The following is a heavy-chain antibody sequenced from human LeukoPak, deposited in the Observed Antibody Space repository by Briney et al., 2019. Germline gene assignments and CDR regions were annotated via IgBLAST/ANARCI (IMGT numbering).Heavy chain of an antibody. CDR1: GFTVSSNY. Sequence: GGSLRLSCAASGFTVSSNYMSWVRQAPGKGLEWVSVIYSGGSTYYADSVKGRFTISRDNSKNTLYLQMNSLRAEDTAVYDCARLDSGSLDYWGQGTLVTVSS. CDR2: IYSGGST. CDR3: ARLDSGSLDY. D-gene: IGHD1-26*01. J-gene: IGHJ4*02. V-gene: IGHV3-66*02.